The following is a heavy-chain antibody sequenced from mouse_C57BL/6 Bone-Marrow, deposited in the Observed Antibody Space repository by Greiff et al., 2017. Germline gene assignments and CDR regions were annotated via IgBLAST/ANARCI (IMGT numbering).Heavy chain of an antibody. J-gene: IGHJ4*01. CDR2: ISDGGSYT. V-gene: IGHV5-4*01. CDR3: ARGGLRRGYYYAMDY. CDR1: GFTFSSYA. D-gene: IGHD2-4*01. Sequence: EVQRVESGGGLVKPGGSLKLSCAASGFTFSSYAMSWVRQTPEKRLEWVATISDGGSYTYYPDNVKDRFTITRDNAKNNLYLQVSHLKSEDTAMYYCARGGLRRGYYYAMDYWGQGTSVTISS.